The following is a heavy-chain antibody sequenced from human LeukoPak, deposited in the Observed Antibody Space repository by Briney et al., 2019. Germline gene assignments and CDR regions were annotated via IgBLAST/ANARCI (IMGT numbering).Heavy chain of an antibody. CDR1: GFTFSSYG. CDR3: ARLPLFTRDSSSWYEH. D-gene: IGHD6-13*01. Sequence: QPGRSLRLSCAASGFTFSSYGMHWVRQAPGKGLEWVAVISYDGSNKYYADSVKGRFTISRDNSKNTLYLQMNSLRAEDTAVYYCARLPLFTRDSSSWYEHWGQGTLVTVSS. V-gene: IGHV3-30*03. CDR2: ISYDGSNK. J-gene: IGHJ5*02.